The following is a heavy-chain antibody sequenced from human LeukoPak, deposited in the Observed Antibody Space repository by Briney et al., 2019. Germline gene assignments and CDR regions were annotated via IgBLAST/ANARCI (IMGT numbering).Heavy chain of an antibody. CDR3: TRYIAVSGNYFDY. Sequence: GGSLGLSYAAAGFTSSNYWLHWVRRPPGKGLVWVSRINNDMSSTNYAASEEGRSTISRDNAKTTLYLQMNSMRAEDAAVYYCTRYIAVSGNYFDYWGQGPLVTVS. CDR2: INNDMSST. CDR1: GFTSSNYW. D-gene: IGHD6-19*01. V-gene: IGHV3-74*01. J-gene: IGHJ4*02.